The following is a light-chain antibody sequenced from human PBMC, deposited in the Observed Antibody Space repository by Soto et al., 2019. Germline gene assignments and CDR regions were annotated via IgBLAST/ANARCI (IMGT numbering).Light chain of an antibody. CDR2: QDS. J-gene: IGLJ2*01. CDR3: QAWDSSHVV. V-gene: IGLV3-1*01. Sequence: ELTQPPSVSVSPGQTASITCSGDKLGDKYACWYQQKPGQSPVLVIYQDSKRPSGIPERFSGSNSGNTATLTISGTQAMDEADYYCQAWDSSHVVFGGGTKLTVL. CDR1: KLGDKY.